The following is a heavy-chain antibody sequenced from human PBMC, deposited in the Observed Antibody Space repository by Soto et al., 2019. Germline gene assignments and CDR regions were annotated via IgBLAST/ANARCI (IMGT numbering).Heavy chain of an antibody. CDR3: SRRWYSTRTGWFDP. J-gene: IGHJ5*02. D-gene: IGHD6-13*01. CDR1: GGSVSSGSYY. Sequence: SATRSLTCTVSGGSVSSGSYYWSWIRQPPGKGLEWIGYISYIGSPNYTPSLKSRVTISVDTSKNQFSLKLSSVSAADTAVDYFSRRWYSTRTGWFDPRGQRTPVPVSS. V-gene: IGHV4-61*01. CDR2: ISYIGSP.